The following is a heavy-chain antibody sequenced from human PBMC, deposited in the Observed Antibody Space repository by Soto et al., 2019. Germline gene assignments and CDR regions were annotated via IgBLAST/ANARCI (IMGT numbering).Heavy chain of an antibody. CDR1: GFSVTTNY. Sequence: EVQLVETGGGLIQPGGSLRLSCLASGFSVTTNYIIWVRQPPGKGLEWVSTTFTGGSTHYADSVKGRFSISRDNSKNTVYLQMNNLRVEDTAVYYCAKKPPRSLQGWAFGMDVWGQGTTVPVSS. D-gene: IGHD1-26*01. CDR3: AKKPPRSLQGWAFGMDV. J-gene: IGHJ6*02. V-gene: IGHV3-53*02. CDR2: TFTGGST.